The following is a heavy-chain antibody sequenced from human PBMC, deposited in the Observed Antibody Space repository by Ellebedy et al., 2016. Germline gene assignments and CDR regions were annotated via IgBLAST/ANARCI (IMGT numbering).Heavy chain of an antibody. CDR2: INPNSGGT. J-gene: IGHJ2*01. Sequence: ASVKVSCKASGYTFTGYYMHWVRQAPGQGLEWMGWINPNSGGTNYAQKFQGWVTMTRDTSISTAYMELSRLRSEDTAVYYCARGGSNWGERRHFDLWGRGTLVTVSS. CDR1: GYTFTGYY. D-gene: IGHD7-27*01. CDR3: ARGGSNWGERRHFDL. V-gene: IGHV1-2*04.